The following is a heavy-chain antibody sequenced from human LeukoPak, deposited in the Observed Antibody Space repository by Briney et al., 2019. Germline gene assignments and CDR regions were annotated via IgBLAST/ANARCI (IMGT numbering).Heavy chain of an antibody. J-gene: IGHJ4*02. CDR3: ARVVAGTRPGPFDY. CDR1: GGTFSSYA. Sequence: GASVKVSCKASGGTFSSYAMSWVRQAPGQGLEWMGRIIPILGIANYAQKFQGRVTITGDKSTSTAYMELSSLRSEDTAVYYCARVVAGTRPGPFDYWGQGTLVTVSS. D-gene: IGHD6-19*01. V-gene: IGHV1-69*04. CDR2: IIPILGIA.